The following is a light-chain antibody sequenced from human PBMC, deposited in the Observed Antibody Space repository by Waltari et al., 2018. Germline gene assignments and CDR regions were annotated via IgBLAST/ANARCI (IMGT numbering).Light chain of an antibody. CDR3: QSYDGINWM. CDR2: EDY. CDR1: SGSIASNS. Sequence: NFMLTQPNSVSESPGKTVTISCTRSSGSIASNSVQWFQQRPGSAPTTVIYEDYQRPSGVPDRFSGSIDSSSNSASLTISGLKTEDEADYYCQSYDGINWMFGGGTKLTVL. J-gene: IGLJ3*02. V-gene: IGLV6-57*03.